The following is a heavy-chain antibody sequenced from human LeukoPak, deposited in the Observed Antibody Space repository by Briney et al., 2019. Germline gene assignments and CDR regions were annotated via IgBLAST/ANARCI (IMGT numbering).Heavy chain of an antibody. J-gene: IGHJ6*03. Sequence: PSVNVSCKPSGGTLSSYAISWVRQAPGQGLEWMGGIIPIFGTANYAQKFQGRVTITTDESTSTAYMELSSLRSEDTAVYYCARTVWSGYYWDSYYYYMDVWGKGTTVAVSS. CDR3: ARTVWSGYYWDSYYYYMDV. V-gene: IGHV1-69*05. CDR1: GGTLSSYA. CDR2: IIPIFGTA. D-gene: IGHD3-3*01.